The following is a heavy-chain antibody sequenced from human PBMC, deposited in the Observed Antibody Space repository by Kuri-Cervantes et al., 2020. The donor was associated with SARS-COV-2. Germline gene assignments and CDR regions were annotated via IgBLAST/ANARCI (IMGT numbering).Heavy chain of an antibody. CDR3: ASSLVDYFDY. Sequence: GGSLRLSCAASGFTFSNAWMSWVRQAPGKGLEWVGRIKSKTDGGTTDYAAPVKGRFTISRDDSKNTLYLQMNSLRAEDTAVYYCASSLVDYFDYWGQGTLVTVSS. V-gene: IGHV3-15*01. CDR2: IKSKTDGGTT. D-gene: IGHD1-26*01. J-gene: IGHJ4*02. CDR1: GFTFSNAW.